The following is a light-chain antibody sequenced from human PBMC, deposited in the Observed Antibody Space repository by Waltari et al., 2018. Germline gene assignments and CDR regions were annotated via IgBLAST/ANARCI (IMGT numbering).Light chain of an antibody. V-gene: IGLV1-47*01. CDR2: RDN. J-gene: IGLJ3*02. CDR1: SSTIGGNY. Sequence: QSVLPQPPSASGTPGQRVPISCSGRSSTIGGNYVYWYQQFPGTAPQLLIYRDNQRPSGVPDRFSGSKSGTSACLAISGLRSEDEGDYYCAARDDSLSGVVFGGGTKLTVL. CDR3: AARDDSLSGVV.